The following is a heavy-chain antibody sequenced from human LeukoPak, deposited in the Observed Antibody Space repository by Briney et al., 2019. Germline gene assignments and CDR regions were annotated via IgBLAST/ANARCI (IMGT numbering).Heavy chain of an antibody. CDR2: ISSSSSYI. D-gene: IGHD5-18*01. J-gene: IGHJ4*02. V-gene: IGHV3-21*01. CDR3: ARLPDPYSYGDY. Sequence: GGSLRLSCAASGFTFSSYSMNWVRRAPGKGLEWVSSISSSSSYIYYADSVKGRFTISRDNAKNSLYLQMNSLRAEDTAVYYCARLPDPYSYGDYWGQGTLVTVSS. CDR1: GFTFSSYS.